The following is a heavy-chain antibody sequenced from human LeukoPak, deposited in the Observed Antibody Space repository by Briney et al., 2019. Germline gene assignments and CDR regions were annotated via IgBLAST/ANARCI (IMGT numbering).Heavy chain of an antibody. V-gene: IGHV4-59*01. J-gene: IGHJ4*02. CDR2: IYHSGST. Sequence: SETLSLTCTVSGDSISTYYWNWIRQPPGKGLEWIGYIYHSGSTNYNPSLKSRVTISVDTSKNQFSLKLSSVTAADAAVYYCARAFSSSSFYFNYWGQGTLVTVSS. CDR1: GDSISTYY. D-gene: IGHD6-6*01. CDR3: ARAFSSSSFYFNY.